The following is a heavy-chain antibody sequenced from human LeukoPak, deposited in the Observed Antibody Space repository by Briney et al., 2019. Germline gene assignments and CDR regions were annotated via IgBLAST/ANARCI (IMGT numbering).Heavy chain of an antibody. CDR3: ARDPYQLPILGWFDP. Sequence: GGSLRLSCAASGFTFSSYSMNGVRQAPGEGREGVSYISSSSSTIYYADSVKGRFTISRDNAKNSPYLQMNSLRAEDTAVYYRARDPYQLPILGWFDPWGQGTLVTVSS. CDR1: GFTFSSYS. V-gene: IGHV3-48*01. J-gene: IGHJ5*02. D-gene: IGHD2-2*01. CDR2: ISSSSSTI.